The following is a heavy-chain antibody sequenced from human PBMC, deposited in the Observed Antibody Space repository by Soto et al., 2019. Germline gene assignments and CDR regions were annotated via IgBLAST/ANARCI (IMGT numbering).Heavy chain of an antibody. CDR3: ARKTDSIPSGGDV. CDR1: GFAVRHNY. CDR2: IYSGGDT. J-gene: IGHJ6*04. Sequence: EVQLVESGGGLVQPGGSLRLSCTASGFAVRHNYMPWVRQAPGKGLEWVSLIYSGGDTAYADPVKGQFTISRHTSQNTMNLQMNSLRAEATAVYYCARKTDSIPSGGDVWGKGTAVTVSS. V-gene: IGHV3-53*04. D-gene: IGHD3-10*01.